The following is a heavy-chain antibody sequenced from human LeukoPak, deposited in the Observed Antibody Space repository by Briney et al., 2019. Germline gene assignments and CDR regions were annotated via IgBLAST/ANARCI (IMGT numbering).Heavy chain of an antibody. CDR2: ISGSGGST. Sequence: PGGSLRLSCAASGFTFSSYSMSWVRQAPGKGLERVSGISGSGGSTYYADSAKGRFTISRDNSRNTLYLQMNSLRAEDTAVYFCAKDGTTVVTPVDYWGQGTLVTVSS. J-gene: IGHJ4*02. CDR1: GFTFSSYS. V-gene: IGHV3-23*01. CDR3: AKDGTTVVTPVDY. D-gene: IGHD4-23*01.